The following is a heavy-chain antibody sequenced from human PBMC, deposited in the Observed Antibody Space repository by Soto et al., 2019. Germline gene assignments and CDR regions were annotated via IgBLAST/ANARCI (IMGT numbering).Heavy chain of an antibody. CDR1: GDSISSGGYY. J-gene: IGHJ6*02. V-gene: IGHV4-39*01. D-gene: IGHD5-12*01. CDR3: ASRLGYGYAMDI. CDR2: IYYDGNT. Sequence: QLQLQQSGPGLVKPSETLSLSCSVSGDSISSGGYYWVWIRQPPGKGLEWIGSIYYDGNTFYNASLNSRLTISRDTSKNQFSLKLRSVTAADTAVYYCASRLGYGYAMDIWGQGTTVTVSS.